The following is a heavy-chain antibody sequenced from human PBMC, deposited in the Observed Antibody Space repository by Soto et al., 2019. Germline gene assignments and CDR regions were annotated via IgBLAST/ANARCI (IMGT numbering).Heavy chain of an antibody. J-gene: IGHJ4*02. V-gene: IGHV4-39*01. CDR2: IYYSGST. D-gene: IGHD4-17*01. CDR3: ARHDYGGKLYYFDY. CDR1: GGSISSSSYY. Sequence: SETLSLTCTVSGGSISSSSYYWGWIRQPPGKGLEWIGSIYYSGSTYYNPSLKSRVTISVDTSKNQFSLKLSSVTAADTAVYYCARHDYGGKLYYFDYWGQGTLVTVSS.